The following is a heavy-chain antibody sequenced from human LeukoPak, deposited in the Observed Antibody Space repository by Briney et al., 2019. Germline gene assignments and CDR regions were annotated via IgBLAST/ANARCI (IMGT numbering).Heavy chain of an antibody. J-gene: IGHJ2*01. CDR3: ARGDGDYVNWYFDL. CDR2: IYYSGST. V-gene: IGHV4-59*01. CDR1: GASISSYY. D-gene: IGHD4-17*01. Sequence: SETLSLTCTVYGASISSYYWSWVRQPPGKGLEWLGYIYYSGSTNYNPPLKSRVTISVDTSKNQFSLKLSSVTAADTAVYYCARGDGDYVNWYFDLWGRGTLVTVSS.